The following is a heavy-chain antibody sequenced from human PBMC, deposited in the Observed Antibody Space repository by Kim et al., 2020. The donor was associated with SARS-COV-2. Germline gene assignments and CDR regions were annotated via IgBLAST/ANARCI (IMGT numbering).Heavy chain of an antibody. J-gene: IGHJ4*02. CDR2: ISYVGSKR. Sequence: GGSLRLSCAASGFTFSSYDMHWVRQAPGKGLEWVAVISYVGSKRFNADSVKGRFTISRDNSKNTLYLQMNTLRPEDTAVYYCAKDAPGYCSGGSCLSWGQGTLVPVSS. D-gene: IGHD2-15*01. CDR3: AKDAPGYCSGGSCLS. CDR1: GFTFSSYD. V-gene: IGHV3-30*18.